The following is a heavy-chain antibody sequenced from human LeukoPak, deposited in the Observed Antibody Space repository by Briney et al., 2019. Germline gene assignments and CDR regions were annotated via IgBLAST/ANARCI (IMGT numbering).Heavy chain of an antibody. CDR1: GFTVSSNY. V-gene: IGHV3-53*01. CDR3: ARIANSRYYYAMDV. Sequence: GGSLRLSCAASGFTVSSNYMSWVRQALGKGLEWVSVIHSGGSTYYADSVKGRFTISRDNSKNTLYLQMNGLRTEDTAVYYCARIANSRYYYAMDVWGQGTTVTVSS. J-gene: IGHJ6*02. CDR2: IHSGGST. D-gene: IGHD2-21*01.